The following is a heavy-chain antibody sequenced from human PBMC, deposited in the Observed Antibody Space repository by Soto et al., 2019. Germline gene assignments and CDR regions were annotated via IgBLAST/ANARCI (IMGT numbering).Heavy chain of an antibody. CDR2: IYWDDDK. J-gene: IGHJ4*02. CDR3: AHIDPEIVTVGGHGGFDY. V-gene: IGHV2-5*02. D-gene: IGHD5-12*01. CDR1: GFSLTSGVG. Sequence: QITLKESGPTLVRPPQTLTLTCTFSGFSLTSGVGVGWIRQPPGKALEWLALIYWDDDKRYSPSLKNRLTITKATXXXQXXPTMTNVGPVATATYFCAHIDPEIVTVGGHGGFDYWGQGTLVTVSS.